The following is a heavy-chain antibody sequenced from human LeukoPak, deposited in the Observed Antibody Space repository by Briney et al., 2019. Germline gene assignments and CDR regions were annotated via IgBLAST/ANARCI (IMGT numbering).Heavy chain of an antibody. CDR3: ARYSGSYYYPPAWDL. Sequence: GGSLRLSCAASGFTFSSYSMSWVRQDPGKGLEWVSAISGSGGSTYYADSVKGRFTISRDNSKNTLYLQMDSLRADDTAVYYCARYSGSYYYPPAWDLWGQGTLVTVSS. V-gene: IGHV3-23*01. CDR2: ISGSGGST. CDR1: GFTFSSYS. J-gene: IGHJ4*02. D-gene: IGHD1-26*01.